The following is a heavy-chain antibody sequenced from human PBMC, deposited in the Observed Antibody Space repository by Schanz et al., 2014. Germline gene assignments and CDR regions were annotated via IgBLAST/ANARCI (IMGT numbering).Heavy chain of an antibody. Sequence: EVQLVESGGGMVQPGGSLRLSCAASGFTFSDHYMDWVRQAPGKGLEWLGRITNKPNNYNTEYAASVKGRFTISRDDSKNSLYLQMSSLKTEDTAVYYCAKYRGGYSYGFVEYWGQGILVTVSS. V-gene: IGHV3-72*01. D-gene: IGHD5-18*01. CDR1: GFTFSDHY. CDR2: ITNKPNNYNT. CDR3: AKYRGGYSYGFVEY. J-gene: IGHJ4*02.